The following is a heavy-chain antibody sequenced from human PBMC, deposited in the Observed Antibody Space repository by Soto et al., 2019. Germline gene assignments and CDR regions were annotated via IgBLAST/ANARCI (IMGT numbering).Heavy chain of an antibody. D-gene: IGHD2-15*01. CDR1: GGTFSSYA. Sequence: EASVKVSCKASGGTFSSYAISWVRQAPGQGLEWMGGIIPIFGTANYAQKFQGRVTITADESTSTAYMELSSLKTEDTAVYYCTTDDIVVVVAANWGQGTLVTVSS. V-gene: IGHV1-69*13. J-gene: IGHJ4*02. CDR2: IIPIFGTA. CDR3: TTDDIVVVVAAN.